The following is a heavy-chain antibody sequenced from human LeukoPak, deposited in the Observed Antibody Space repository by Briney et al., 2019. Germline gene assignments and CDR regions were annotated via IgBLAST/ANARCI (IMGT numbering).Heavy chain of an antibody. J-gene: IGHJ3*02. Sequence: ASVKVSCKASGYTFTSYGISWVRQAPGQRLEWMGWISAYNGNTNYAQKLQGRVTMTTDTSTSTAYMELRSLRSDDTAVYYCARGYYDSSGFREDAFDIWGQGTMVTVSS. CDR3: ARGYYDSSGFREDAFDI. V-gene: IGHV1-18*01. D-gene: IGHD3-22*01. CDR2: ISAYNGNT. CDR1: GYTFTSYG.